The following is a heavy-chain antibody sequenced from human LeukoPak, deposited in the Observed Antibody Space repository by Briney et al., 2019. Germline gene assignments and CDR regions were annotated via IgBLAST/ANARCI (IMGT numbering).Heavy chain of an antibody. CDR1: GYSFTSYW. D-gene: IGHD6-19*01. CDR2: IDPSDSYT. J-gene: IGHJ6*02. Sequence: GESLKISCKGFGYSFTSYWISWVRQMPGKGLEWMGRIDPSDSYTNYSPSFQGHVTISADKSISTAYLRWSSLKASDTAMYYCARSSGWPQYYYGMDVWGQGTTVTVSS. CDR3: ARSSGWPQYYYGMDV. V-gene: IGHV5-10-1*01.